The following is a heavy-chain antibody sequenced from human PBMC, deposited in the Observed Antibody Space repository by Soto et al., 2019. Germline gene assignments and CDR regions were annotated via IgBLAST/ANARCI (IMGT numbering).Heavy chain of an antibody. CDR1: GFTFSSYA. CDR3: ARGKNDSSGVKFLRLDMDV. D-gene: IGHD3-22*01. Sequence: PGGSLRLSCAASGFTFSSYAMRWVRQAPGKGLEWVSSISSSSSYIYYADSVKGRFTISRDNAKNSLYLQMNSLRAGDTAVYYCARGKNDSSGVKFLRLDMDVWGQGTTVTVSS. V-gene: IGHV3-21*01. CDR2: ISSSSSYI. J-gene: IGHJ6*02.